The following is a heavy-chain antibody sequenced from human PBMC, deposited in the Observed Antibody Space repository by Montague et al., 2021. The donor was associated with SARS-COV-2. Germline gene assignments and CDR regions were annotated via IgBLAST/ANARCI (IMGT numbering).Heavy chain of an antibody. V-gene: IGHV4-59*08. CDR2: IYYSGSS. J-gene: IGHJ4*02. CDR1: GGSISSYY. CDR3: ARHRMPGLVSDSSVDF. Sequence: SETLSLTCTVSGGSISSYYWCWIRQPQGQGLEWIGYIYYSGSSNYNPSLKSRSPISVDTSKNQFSLTLSSVSAAATAVYYCARHRMPGLVSDSSVDFWGQGTLVTVSS. D-gene: IGHD6-6*01.